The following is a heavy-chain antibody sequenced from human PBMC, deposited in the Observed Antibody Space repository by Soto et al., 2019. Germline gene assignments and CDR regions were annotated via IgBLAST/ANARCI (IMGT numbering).Heavy chain of an antibody. CDR3: VKEQCLVFGYFNY. D-gene: IGHD3-10*02. V-gene: IGHV3-30*18. CDR2: ISHDGSKT. CDR1: GLTFSSYG. Sequence: QVQLVESGGVVVQPGRSLRLSCSASGLTFSSYGMHWVRQAPGKGLEWLTFISHDGSKTYYADSVKGRFTISRDKSKNTHYLQMNSLRTEDTALDYFVKEQCLVFGYFNYLGQGTLVTVSS. J-gene: IGHJ4*02.